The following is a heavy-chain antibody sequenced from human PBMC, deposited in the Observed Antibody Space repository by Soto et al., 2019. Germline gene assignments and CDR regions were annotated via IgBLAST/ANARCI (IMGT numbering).Heavy chain of an antibody. D-gene: IGHD2-15*01. Sequence: TSESMSLTCTVPGGSFSSGSYYWSWIRQPPGKGLEWIGYIYYSGSTNYNPSLKSRVTISVDTSKHQFSLKLSSVTAADTAVYYCARVLGGVDYWGQGTLVTVS. CDR3: ARVLGGVDY. V-gene: IGHV4-61*01. J-gene: IGHJ4*02. CDR2: IYYSGST. CDR1: GGSFSSGSYY.